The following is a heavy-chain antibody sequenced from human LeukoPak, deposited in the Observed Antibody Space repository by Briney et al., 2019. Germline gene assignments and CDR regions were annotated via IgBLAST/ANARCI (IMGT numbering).Heavy chain of an antibody. D-gene: IGHD6-13*01. CDR2: IYYSGST. V-gene: IGHV4-59*01. CDR1: GGSISSYY. CDR3: ARAYSSSWYGRFDP. J-gene: IGHJ5*02. Sequence: PSETLSLTCTVSGGSISSYYWSWIRQPPGKGLEWIGYIYYSGSTNYNPSLKSRVTISVDTSKNQFSLKLSSVTAADTAVYYCARAYSSSWYGRFDPWGQGTLVTVSS.